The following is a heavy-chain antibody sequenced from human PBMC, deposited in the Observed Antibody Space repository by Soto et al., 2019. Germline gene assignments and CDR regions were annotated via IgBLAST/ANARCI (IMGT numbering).Heavy chain of an antibody. Sequence: ASVQVSCTASGYTFTSYGISWVRQAPGQGLEWMGWISAYNGNTNYAQKLQGRVTMTTDTSTSTAYMELRSLRSDDTAVYYCARWKNSRNDRRIHPWGDANLVTVSS. CDR2: ISAYNGNT. V-gene: IGHV1-18*01. J-gene: IGHJ5*02. CDR1: GYTFTSYG. CDR3: ARWKNSRNDRRIHP. D-gene: IGHD6-13*01.